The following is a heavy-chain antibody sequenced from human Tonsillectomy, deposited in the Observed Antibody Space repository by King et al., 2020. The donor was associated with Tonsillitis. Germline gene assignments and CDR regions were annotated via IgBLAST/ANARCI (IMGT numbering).Heavy chain of an antibody. Sequence: QLVQSGAEVKKPGESLKISCKGSGYSFTNYWIGWVRQMPGKGLEWMGIIYPGDSDTRNSPSFQGQVAISADRSISTAYLQWSSLKASDTAMYYCARGVSCSNISCPFDYWGQGTRVTVSS. D-gene: IGHD2-2*01. V-gene: IGHV5-51*03. CDR3: ARGVSCSNISCPFDY. CDR1: GYSFTNYW. CDR2: IYPGDSDT. J-gene: IGHJ4*02.